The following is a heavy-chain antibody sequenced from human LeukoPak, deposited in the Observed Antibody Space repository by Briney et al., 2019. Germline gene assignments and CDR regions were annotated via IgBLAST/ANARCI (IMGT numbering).Heavy chain of an antibody. J-gene: IGHJ4*02. CDR1: GFTLSRYS. V-gene: IGHV3-21*01. Sequence: PGGSLRLSCEVYGFTLSRYSMNWARQAPGKGLEWVSAISTDSDYIYYGDSVKGRFTVSRDNAKNSLYLQMNSLRAEDTALCYCVRASYSSTWYLDSWGQGALVIVSS. CDR3: VRASYSSTWYLDS. CDR2: ISTDSDYI. D-gene: IGHD6-13*01.